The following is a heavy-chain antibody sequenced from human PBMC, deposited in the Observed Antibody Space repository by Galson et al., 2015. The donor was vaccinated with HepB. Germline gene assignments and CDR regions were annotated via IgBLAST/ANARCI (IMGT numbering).Heavy chain of an antibody. CDR1: GYIFTSYY. CDR2: INPNGGST. J-gene: IGHJ6*03. CDR3: ARRGYSGAYYYYYYMDV. V-gene: IGHV1-46*01. D-gene: IGHD1-26*01. Sequence: SVKVSCKASGYIFTSYYIHWVRQAPGQGLEWMGIINPNGGSTSYAQKFQGRVTMTRDTSTSTVYMELSSLRSEATAVYYGARRGYSGAYYYYYYMDVWGKGTPVTVSS.